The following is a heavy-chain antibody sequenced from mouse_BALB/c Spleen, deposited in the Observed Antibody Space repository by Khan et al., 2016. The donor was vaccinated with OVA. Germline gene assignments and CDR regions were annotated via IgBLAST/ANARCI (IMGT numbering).Heavy chain of an antibody. CDR2: INPKNGGT. J-gene: IGHJ4*01. D-gene: IGHD3-3*01. Sequence: EVQLQESGPELVKPGASVKISCKTSGYTFPEYTVHWVKQSLGKSLDWIGVINPKNGGTAYNQKFKGKATLTVDKSSSTAYMEFRSLTPDDSAVYYCARDAGRYWGQGTSVTVAS. CDR3: ARDAGRY. CDR1: GYTFPEYT. V-gene: IGHV1-18*01.